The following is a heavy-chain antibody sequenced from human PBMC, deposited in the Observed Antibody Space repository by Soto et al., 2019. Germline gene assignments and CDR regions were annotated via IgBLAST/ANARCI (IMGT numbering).Heavy chain of an antibody. CDR2: IYYSGGT. J-gene: IGHJ4*02. D-gene: IGHD3-22*01. CDR3: VSYYDSSGYYYPFDY. Sequence: SETLSLTCTVSGGSISSSSYYWGWIRQPPGRGLEWIGSIYYSGGTYYNPSLKSRVTISVDTSKNQFSLKLSSVTAADTAVYYCVSYYDSSGYYYPFDYWGQGTLVTVSS. CDR1: GGSISSSSYY. V-gene: IGHV4-39*01.